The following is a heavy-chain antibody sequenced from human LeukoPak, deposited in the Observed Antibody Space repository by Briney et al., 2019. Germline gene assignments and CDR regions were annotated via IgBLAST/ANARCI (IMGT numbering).Heavy chain of an antibody. CDR2: ISGSGDST. CDR1: GVTFSIYA. J-gene: IGHJ4*02. D-gene: IGHD3-10*01. CDR3: AKNWGQGRFGELFGN. Sequence: GGSLRLSCAASGVTFSIYAMSWVRQAPGKGLEWVSGISGSGDSTYYADSVKGRFTISRDNSKNTLYLQMNNLTAEDTAVYYCAKNWGQGRFGELFGNWGQGNPGHRLL. V-gene: IGHV3-23*01.